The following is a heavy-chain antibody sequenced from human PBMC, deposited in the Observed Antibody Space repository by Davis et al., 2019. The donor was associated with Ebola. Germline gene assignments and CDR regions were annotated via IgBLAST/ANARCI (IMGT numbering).Heavy chain of an antibody. Sequence: GSLRLSCTVSGDSITDYYWSWIRQPPGKGLEWIGYIYHTGSANYNPSFKSRVTMTVDTSRSQFSLRLTSVTAADTATYYCAGLRLVSFFAYWGQGALVTVSS. D-gene: IGHD6-6*01. V-gene: IGHV4-59*08. CDR2: IYHTGSA. CDR1: GDSITDYY. J-gene: IGHJ4*02. CDR3: AGLRLVSFFAY.